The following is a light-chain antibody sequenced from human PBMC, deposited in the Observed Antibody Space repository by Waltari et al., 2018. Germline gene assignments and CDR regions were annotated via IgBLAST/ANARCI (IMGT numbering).Light chain of an antibody. V-gene: IGLV2-14*03. Sequence: QSALTQPASVSGSPGPSITISCTGTSSDVGGYNSVPWYQQHPGKAHKLMMYGVRYRPSGVSNRVSGSKSGNTASLTISGLRSEDEADYYCTSYISSSTRYVFGAGTKVTVL. CDR3: TSYISSSTRYV. CDR1: SSDVGGYNS. CDR2: GVR. J-gene: IGLJ1*01.